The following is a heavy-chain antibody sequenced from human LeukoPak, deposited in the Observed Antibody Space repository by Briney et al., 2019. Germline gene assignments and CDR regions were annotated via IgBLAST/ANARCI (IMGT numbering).Heavy chain of an antibody. CDR2: INHSGST. Sequence: SETLSLTCAVYGGTFSGYYWSWIRQPPGKGLEWIGEINHSGSTKYNPSLKGRVTISVDTSKNQFSLKLSSVTAADTAVYYCARVQLERAGDWFDPWGQGTLVTVSS. D-gene: IGHD1-1*01. J-gene: IGHJ5*02. CDR1: GGTFSGYY. V-gene: IGHV4-34*01. CDR3: ARVQLERAGDWFDP.